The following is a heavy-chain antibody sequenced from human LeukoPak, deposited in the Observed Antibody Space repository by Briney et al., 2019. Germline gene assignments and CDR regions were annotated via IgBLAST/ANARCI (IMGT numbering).Heavy chain of an antibody. Sequence: SETLSLTCTVTDGSISRYYWSWIRHPAGPGMEWIGRVSGSESPTYTPSLKSRVSISLDTSKNQVSLKLTSVTAADTAVYYCAKVDPGAGGDYWSQGTLVTVSS. CDR2: VSGSESP. D-gene: IGHD3-16*01. CDR3: AKVDPGAGGDY. CDR1: DGSISRYY. J-gene: IGHJ4*02. V-gene: IGHV4-4*07.